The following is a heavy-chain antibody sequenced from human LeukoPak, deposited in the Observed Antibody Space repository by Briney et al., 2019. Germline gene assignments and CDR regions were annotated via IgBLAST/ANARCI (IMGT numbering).Heavy chain of an antibody. D-gene: IGHD6-13*01. CDR2: IIPIFGTA. CDR1: GGTFSSYA. Sequence: SVKVSCKASGGTFSSYAISWVRQAPGQGLEWMGGIIPIFGTANYAQKFQGRVTTTADESTSTAYMELSSLRSEDTAVYYCARETAAVNFPFDYWGQGTLVTVSS. J-gene: IGHJ4*02. CDR3: ARETAAVNFPFDY. V-gene: IGHV1-69*01.